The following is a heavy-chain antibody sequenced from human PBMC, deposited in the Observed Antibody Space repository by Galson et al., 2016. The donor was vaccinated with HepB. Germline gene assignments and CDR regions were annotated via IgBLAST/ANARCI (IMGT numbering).Heavy chain of an antibody. CDR1: GDSVSSNSAG. CDR3: ARSYLLGRGFGW. V-gene: IGHV6-1*01. J-gene: IGHJ4*02. D-gene: IGHD7-27*01. CDR2: TYYRSNWRN. Sequence: CAISGDSVSSNSAGWNWIRQSPSRGLEWLGRTYYRSNWRNDYADSVKSRITINPDTSKNHFSLQLNPVTPEDTAVYYCARSYLLGRGFGWWGQGTLVTVSS.